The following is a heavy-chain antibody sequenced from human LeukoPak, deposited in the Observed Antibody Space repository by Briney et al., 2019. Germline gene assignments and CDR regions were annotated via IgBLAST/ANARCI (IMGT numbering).Heavy chain of an antibody. CDR2: IIPIFGTA. CDR1: GGTFSSYA. V-gene: IGHV1-69*13. J-gene: IGHJ6*03. CDR3: ARALYGSGRSPYYYYYMDV. D-gene: IGHD3-10*01. Sequence: GASVKVSCKASGGTFSSYAISWVRQAPGQGLEWMGGIIPIFGTANYAQKFQGRVTITADESTSTAYMELSSLRSEDTAVYYCARALYGSGRSPYYYYYMDVWGKGTTVTISS.